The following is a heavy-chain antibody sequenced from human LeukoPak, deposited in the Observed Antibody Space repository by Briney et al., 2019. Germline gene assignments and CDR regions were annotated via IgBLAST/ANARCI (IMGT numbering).Heavy chain of an antibody. D-gene: IGHD4-17*01. V-gene: IGHV1-24*01. J-gene: IGHJ6*03. CDR3: ATGVTVTQPRDYYHYMDV. Sequence: GASVKVSCKVSGCTLTELSMHWVRQAPGKGLEWMGGFDPEDGETIYAQKFQGRVTMTEDTSTDTAYMELSSLRSEDTAVYYCATGVTVTQPRDYYHYMDVWGKGTTVTISS. CDR2: FDPEDGET. CDR1: GCTLTELS.